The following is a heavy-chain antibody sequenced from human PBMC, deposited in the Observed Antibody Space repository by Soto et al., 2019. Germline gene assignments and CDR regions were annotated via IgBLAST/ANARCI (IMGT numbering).Heavy chain of an antibody. CDR3: ARVRNYDILTGYYSTPGYYYGMDV. CDR2: IIPIFGTA. D-gene: IGHD3-9*01. CDR1: GGTFSSYA. Sequence: EASVKVSCKASGGTFSSYAISWVRQAPGQGLEWMGGIIPIFGTANYAQKFQGRVTITADESTSTAYMELSSLRSEDTAVYYCARVRNYDILTGYYSTPGYYYGMDVWGQGTTVTVSS. J-gene: IGHJ6*02. V-gene: IGHV1-69*13.